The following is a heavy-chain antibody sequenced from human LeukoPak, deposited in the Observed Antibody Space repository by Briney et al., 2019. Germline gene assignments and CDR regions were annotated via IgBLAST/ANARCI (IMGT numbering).Heavy chain of an antibody. J-gene: IGHJ4*02. CDR3: ARVPIGGAFDY. V-gene: IGHV1-46*01. CDR2: INPSDGST. D-gene: IGHD2/OR15-2a*01. CDR1: GYIFTSYY. Sequence: ASVKVSCKASGYIFTSYYMHWVRRAPGQGLEWMGIINPSDGSTIYAQMFQGRVTMTRDTSTSTVYMVLTSLTSDDTAVYYCARVPIGGAFDYWGQGTLVTVSS.